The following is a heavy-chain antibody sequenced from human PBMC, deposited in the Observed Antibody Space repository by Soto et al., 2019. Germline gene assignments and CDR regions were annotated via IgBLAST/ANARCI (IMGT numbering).Heavy chain of an antibody. Sequence: EASVKVSCKASGYTFTSYGISWVRQAPGQGLEWMGWISAYNGNTNYAQKLQGRVTMTTDTSTSTAYMELRSLRSDDTAVYYCARGAYYDILTGYYNSHWYFDLWGRGTLVTVSS. V-gene: IGHV1-18*01. D-gene: IGHD3-9*01. J-gene: IGHJ2*01. CDR3: ARGAYYDILTGYYNSHWYFDL. CDR1: GYTFTSYG. CDR2: ISAYNGNT.